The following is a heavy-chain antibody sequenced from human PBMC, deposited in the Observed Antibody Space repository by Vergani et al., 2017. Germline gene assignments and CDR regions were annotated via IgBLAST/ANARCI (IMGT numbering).Heavy chain of an antibody. CDR1: GGSISSGDHC. Sequence: QVQLQQWGAGVVKPSQTLSLTCAVSGGSISSGDHCWTWIRQRPGKGLEWIGYIFYSGPTYDNPSLRSRLTISVDTSQNQFSLKLRSVTAADTAVYYCARVGTQVAATSHFYYMDVWGKGTTVVVSS. V-gene: IGHV4-31*11. CDR2: IFYSGPT. J-gene: IGHJ6*03. D-gene: IGHD6-19*01. CDR3: ARVGTQVAATSHFYYMDV.